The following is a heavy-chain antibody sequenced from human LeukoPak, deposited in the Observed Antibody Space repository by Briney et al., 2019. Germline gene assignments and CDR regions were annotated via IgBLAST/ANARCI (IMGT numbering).Heavy chain of an antibody. V-gene: IGHV3-9*01. CDR3: AKGSHYDILTGSLDY. Sequence: PGGSLRLSCAASGFTFDDYAMHWVRQAPGKGLEWVSGISWNSGSIGYADSVRGRFTISRDNAKNSLYLQMNSLRAEDTALYYCAKGSHYDILTGSLDYWGQGTLVTVSS. CDR2: ISWNSGSI. J-gene: IGHJ4*02. CDR1: GFTFDDYA. D-gene: IGHD3-9*01.